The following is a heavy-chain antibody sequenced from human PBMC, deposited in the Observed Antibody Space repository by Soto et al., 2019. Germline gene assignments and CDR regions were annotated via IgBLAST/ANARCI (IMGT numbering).Heavy chain of an antibody. Sequence: ASVKVSCKASGYTFTGYYMHWVRQAPGQGLEWMGWINPNSGGTNYAQKFQGWVTMTRDTSISTAYMELSRLRSDDTAVYYCARGGGARGNSGSCFGNAWGQGTLVTVSS. J-gene: IGHJ5*02. CDR2: INPNSGGT. CDR1: GYTFTGYY. V-gene: IGHV1-2*04. CDR3: ARGGGARGNSGSCFGNA. D-gene: IGHD1-26*01.